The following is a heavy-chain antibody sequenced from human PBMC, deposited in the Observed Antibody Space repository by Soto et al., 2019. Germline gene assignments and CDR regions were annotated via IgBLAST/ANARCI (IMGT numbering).Heavy chain of an antibody. J-gene: IGHJ5*01. V-gene: IGHV6-1*01. Sequence: SQTLSLTCAISGDSVSSSSVTWNWIRQSPSRGLEWLGRTYYRSKWYNDYAESVKSRITINPDTSKNQFSLHLNSVTPEDAAVYYCVRLIGNSWLDFWGQGTLVTVSS. D-gene: IGHD1-26*01. CDR1: GDSVSSSSVT. CDR3: VRLIGNSWLDF. CDR2: TYYRSKWYN.